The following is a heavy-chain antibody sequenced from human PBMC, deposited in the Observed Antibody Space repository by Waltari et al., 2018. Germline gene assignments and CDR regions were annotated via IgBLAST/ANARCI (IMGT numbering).Heavy chain of an antibody. CDR3: AKGYPPTG. CDR1: GFTFSSYA. V-gene: IGHV3-23*03. Sequence: EVQLLESGGGLVQPGGSLRLSCAASGFTFSSYAMSWVRQAPGKGREWVSGIYSCGSSTYYADSVKGRFTISRDNSKNTLYLQMNSLRAEDTAVYYCAKGYPPTGWGQGTLVTVSS. CDR2: IYSCGSST. J-gene: IGHJ4*02. D-gene: IGHD2-15*01.